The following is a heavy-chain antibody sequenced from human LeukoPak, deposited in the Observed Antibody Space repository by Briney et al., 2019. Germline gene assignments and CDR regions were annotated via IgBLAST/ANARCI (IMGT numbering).Heavy chain of an antibody. CDR1: GYTFTSYG. Sequence: GASVKVSCKASGYTFTSYGISWVRQAPGQGLEWMGWISAYNGNTNYAQKLQGRVTMTTDTSTSTAYMELRSLRSDDTAVYYCARDRRFGVDYYYYMDVWGKGTTVTVSS. J-gene: IGHJ6*03. D-gene: IGHD3-10*01. CDR3: ARDRRFGVDYYYYMDV. V-gene: IGHV1-18*01. CDR2: ISAYNGNT.